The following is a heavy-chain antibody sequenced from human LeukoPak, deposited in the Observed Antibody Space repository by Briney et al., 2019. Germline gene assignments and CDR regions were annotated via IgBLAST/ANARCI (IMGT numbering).Heavy chain of an antibody. D-gene: IGHD3-10*01. J-gene: IGHJ4*02. CDR1: GYTFTSYG. CDR2: ISAYNGNT. V-gene: IGHV1-18*01. CDR3: PRDSVLWFGELFYY. Sequence: GASVKVSCKASGYTFTSYGISWVGQAPGQGLEWMGWISAYNGNTNYAQKLQGRVTMTTDTSTSTAYMQLRSLTSDDTAVSYCPRDSVLWFGELFYYWGQGTLVTVSS.